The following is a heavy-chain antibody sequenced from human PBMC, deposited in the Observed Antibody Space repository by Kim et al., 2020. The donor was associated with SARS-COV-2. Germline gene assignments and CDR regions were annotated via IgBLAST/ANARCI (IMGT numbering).Heavy chain of an antibody. CDR3: AEAESGIAADYMDV. CDR2: ISYDGSNK. J-gene: IGHJ6*03. D-gene: IGHD6-13*01. Sequence: GGSLRLSCAASGFTFSSYGMHWVRQAPGKGLEWVAVISYDGSNKYYADSVKGRFTISRDNSKNTLYLQMNSLRAEDTAVYYCAEAESGIAADYMDVWGKGTTVTVSS. V-gene: IGHV3-30*18. CDR1: GFTFSSYG.